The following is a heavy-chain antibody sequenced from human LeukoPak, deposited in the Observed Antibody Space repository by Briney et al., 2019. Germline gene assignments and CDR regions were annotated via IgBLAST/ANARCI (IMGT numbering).Heavy chain of an antibody. CDR2: IYYSGNP. J-gene: IGHJ4*02. V-gene: IGHV4-39*01. Sequence: PSETLSLTCTVSGGSISSNSYYWDWIRQPPGKGLEWLGSIYYSGNPFYNPSLKSRLTISVDTSKNQFSLSLDSVTATDTAVYHFASQINDYYDTTGYHTGVIDNWGTGTLVTVSS. CDR3: ASQINDYYDTTGYHTGVIDN. CDR1: GGSISSNSYY. D-gene: IGHD3/OR15-3a*01.